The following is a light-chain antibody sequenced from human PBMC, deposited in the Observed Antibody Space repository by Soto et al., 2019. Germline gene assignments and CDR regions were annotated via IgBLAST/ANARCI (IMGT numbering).Light chain of an antibody. CDR3: GTWDSSLSAGV. V-gene: IGLV1-51*01. Sequence: QAVVTQPPSVSAAPRQKVTISCSGSSSNIGSNYVSWYQQLPGTAPKLLICDNNKRPSGIPDRFSGSKSGTSATLGITGLQTGDEADYYCGTWDSSLSAGVFGGGTQLTVL. CDR1: SSNIGSNY. CDR2: DNN. J-gene: IGLJ3*02.